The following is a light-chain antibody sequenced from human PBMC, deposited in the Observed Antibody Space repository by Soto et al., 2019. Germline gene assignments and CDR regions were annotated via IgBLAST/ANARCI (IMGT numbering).Light chain of an antibody. CDR1: QSVSSY. CDR3: QQRSNWPGT. CDR2: DAS. J-gene: IGKJ2*01. Sequence: EIVLTQSPATLSLSPGERTTLSCRASQSVSSYLAWYQQKPGQAPRLLIYDASNRATGIPARFSGSGSWTDFTLTISSLEPEDFAVYYCQQRSNWPGTFGQGTKLEIK. V-gene: IGKV3-11*01.